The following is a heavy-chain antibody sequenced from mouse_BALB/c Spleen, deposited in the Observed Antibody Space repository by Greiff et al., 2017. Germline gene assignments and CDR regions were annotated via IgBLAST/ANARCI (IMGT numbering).Heavy chain of an antibody. CDR2: ISSGSSTI. V-gene: IGHV5-17*02. J-gene: IGHJ4*01. CDR1: GFTFSSFG. CDR3: ARNYDYDYYAMDY. Sequence: EVKLVESGGGLVQPGGSRKLSCAASGFTFSSFGMHWVRQAPEKGLEWVAYISSGSSTIYYADTVKGRFTISRDNPKNTLFLQMTSLRSEDTAMYYCARNYDYDYYAMDYWGQGTSVTVSS. D-gene: IGHD2-4*01.